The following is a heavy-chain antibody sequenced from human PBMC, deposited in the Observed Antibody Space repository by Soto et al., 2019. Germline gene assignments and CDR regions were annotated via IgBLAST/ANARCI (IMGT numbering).Heavy chain of an antibody. Sequence: GGSLRLSCAASGFTFSSYAMSWVRQAPGKGLEWVSAISGSGGSTYYADSVKGRFTISRDNSKNTLYLQMNSLRAEDTAVYYCAKGQGRGFGRAYYGMDVWGQGTTVTVSS. CDR2: ISGSGGST. D-gene: IGHD3-10*01. V-gene: IGHV3-23*01. CDR3: AKGQGRGFGRAYYGMDV. CDR1: GFTFSSYA. J-gene: IGHJ6*02.